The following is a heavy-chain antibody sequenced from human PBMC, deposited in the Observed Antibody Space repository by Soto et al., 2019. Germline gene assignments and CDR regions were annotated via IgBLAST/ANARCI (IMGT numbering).Heavy chain of an antibody. CDR2: ISAYNGNT. J-gene: IGHJ4*02. V-gene: IGHV1-18*01. CDR1: GYTFTSYG. Sequence: ASVKVSCKASGYTFTSYGISWVRQAPGQGLEWMGWISAYNGNTNYAQKLQGRVTMTTDTSTSTAYMELRSLRSDDTAVYYCARDSLTPQVPYSYFDYWGQGTLVTVSS. D-gene: IGHD2-15*01. CDR3: ARDSLTPQVPYSYFDY.